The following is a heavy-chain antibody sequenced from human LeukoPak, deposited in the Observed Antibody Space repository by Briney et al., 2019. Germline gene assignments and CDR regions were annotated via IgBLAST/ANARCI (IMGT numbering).Heavy chain of an antibody. J-gene: IGHJ6*04. CDR2: ISYDGSNK. CDR1: GFTFSSYG. Sequence: GGSLRLSCAATGFTFSSYGMHWVRQAPGKGLEWVAVISYDGSNKYYADSVKGRFTIFRDNSKNTLYLQMNSLRAEDTAVYYCAKMGVPAAIYYYGMDVWGKGTTVTVSS. V-gene: IGHV3-30*18. CDR3: AKMGVPAAIYYYGMDV. D-gene: IGHD2-2*01.